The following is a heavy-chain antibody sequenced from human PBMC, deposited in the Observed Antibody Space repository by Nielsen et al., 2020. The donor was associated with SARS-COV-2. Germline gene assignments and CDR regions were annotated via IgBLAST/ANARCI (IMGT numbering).Heavy chain of an antibody. CDR1: GFTFSSYA. CDR2: ISGSGGST. J-gene: IGHJ4*02. Sequence: GESLKISCAASGFTFSSYAMSWVRQAPGKGLEWVSAISGSGGSTYYADSVKGRFTISRDNSKNTLYLQMNSLRAEDTAVYYCAKDLVAGTGGYYFDYWGQGTLVTVSS. D-gene: IGHD6-19*01. V-gene: IGHV3-23*01. CDR3: AKDLVAGTGGYYFDY.